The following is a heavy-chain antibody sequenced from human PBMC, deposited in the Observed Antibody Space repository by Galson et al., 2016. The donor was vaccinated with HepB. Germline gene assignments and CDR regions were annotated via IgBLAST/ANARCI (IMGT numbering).Heavy chain of an antibody. CDR1: GFTFSSYA. Sequence: SLRLSCAASGFTFSSYAMHWVRQAPGKGLEWLSYIKPSGDTVFYADSVKGRFTISRDNAENSLYLQMNSLKVEDTAIYYCARGGFCGVNCHSTLLDYWGQGSLVTVSS. J-gene: IGHJ4*02. CDR3: ARGGFCGVNCHSTLLDY. V-gene: IGHV3-48*03. CDR2: IKPSGDTV. D-gene: IGHD2-15*01.